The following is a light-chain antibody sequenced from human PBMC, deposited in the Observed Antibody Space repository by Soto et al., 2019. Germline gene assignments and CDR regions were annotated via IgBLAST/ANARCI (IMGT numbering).Light chain of an antibody. CDR1: QSLLYSSNNKNY. CDR3: QQCHRTSYS. J-gene: IGKJ2*03. Sequence: DIVMTQSPDSLAVSLGERATINCKSSQSLLYSSNNKNYLAWYQQKPGQPPKLLIYWASTRESGVPDRFSGSGSGTDFTLTISSLQAEDVAVYYCQQCHRTSYSFGQGTKLEIK. V-gene: IGKV4-1*01. CDR2: WAS.